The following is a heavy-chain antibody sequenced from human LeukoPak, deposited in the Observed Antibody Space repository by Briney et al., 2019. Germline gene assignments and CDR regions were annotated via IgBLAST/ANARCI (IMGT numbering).Heavy chain of an antibody. J-gene: IGHJ5*02. D-gene: IGHD6-19*01. V-gene: IGHV5-51*01. CDR1: XXXXXSYW. CDR3: ARRVSVGFDP. CDR2: IYPGNSDT. Sequence: GGSLXXXXXXSXXXXXSYWIGWVRQMPGEGLEWMGIIYPGNSDTRYSPSFQGKVTISADKSISTAYLQWSSLKASDTAMYYCARRVSVGFDPWGQGTLVTVSS.